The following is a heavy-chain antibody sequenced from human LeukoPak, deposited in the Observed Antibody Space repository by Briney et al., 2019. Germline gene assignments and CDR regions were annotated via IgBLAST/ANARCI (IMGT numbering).Heavy chain of an antibody. J-gene: IGHJ5*02. CDR2: INWNGGST. CDR1: GFTFDDYG. V-gene: IGHV3-20*01. Sequence: PGGSLRLSCAASGFTFDDYGMSWVRQAPGKGLEWVSGINWNGGSTGYADSVKGRFTISRDNAKNSLYLQMNSLRGEDTTLYHCAREGNTVTSHNWFDPWGQGTLVTVSS. D-gene: IGHD4-17*01. CDR3: AREGNTVTSHNWFDP.